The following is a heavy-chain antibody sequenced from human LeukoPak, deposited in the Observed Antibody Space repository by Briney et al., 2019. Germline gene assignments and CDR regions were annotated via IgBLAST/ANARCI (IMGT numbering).Heavy chain of an antibody. CDR2: ISSSSSYI. D-gene: IGHD2-2*01. V-gene: IGHV3-21*01. J-gene: IGHJ5*02. CDR1: GFTFSSYN. Sequence: GGSLRLSCVAPGFTFSSYNMNWVRQAPGKGLEWVSSISSSSSYIYYADSVKGRFTISRDNAKNSLHLQMNSLRAEDTAVYYCARDQYCSSATCYWIRWFDPWGQGTLVTVSS. CDR3: ARDQYCSSATCYWIRWFDP.